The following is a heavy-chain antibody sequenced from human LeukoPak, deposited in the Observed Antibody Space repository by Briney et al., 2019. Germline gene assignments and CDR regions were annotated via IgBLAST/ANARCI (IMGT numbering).Heavy chain of an antibody. CDR2: ISGSGGST. CDR1: GFTFTSFA. Sequence: GGSLRLSCAASGFTFTSFAMSWVRQAPGKGLEWVSGISGSGGSTYYADSVKGRFTISRDNSKNTLYLQMNSLRAEDTAVYYCAKGHSAHGTGFDGWGQGTLVTVSS. D-gene: IGHD1-1*01. J-gene: IGHJ4*02. CDR3: AKGHSAHGTGFDG. V-gene: IGHV3-23*01.